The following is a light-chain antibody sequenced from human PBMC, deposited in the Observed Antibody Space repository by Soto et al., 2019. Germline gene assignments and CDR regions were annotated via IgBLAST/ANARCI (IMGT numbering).Light chain of an antibody. CDR3: QQLNSYPL. CDR1: QSISSY. CDR2: AAS. J-gene: IGKJ4*01. V-gene: IGKV1-39*01. Sequence: DIQMTQSPSSLSASVGDRVTITCRASQSISSYLNWYQQKPGKAPKLLIYAASSLQSGVPSRFSGSGSGTEFTLTISSLQPDDFATYYCQQLNSYPLFGGGTKV.